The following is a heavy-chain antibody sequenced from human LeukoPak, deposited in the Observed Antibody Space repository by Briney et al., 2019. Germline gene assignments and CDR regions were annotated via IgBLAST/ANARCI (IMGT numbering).Heavy chain of an antibody. CDR1: GFIFSGSW. J-gene: IGHJ4*02. CDR3: ARGRPHGNDY. CDR2: IASDGSST. V-gene: IGHV3-74*01. D-gene: IGHD4-23*01. Sequence: AGGSLRLSCTASGFIFSGSWMAWVRQAPGKGLVWVSRIASDGSSTTYADSVKGRFSISRDNAKNTLYLQMNSLRVEDTAVYYCARGRPHGNDYWGQGTLVTVSS.